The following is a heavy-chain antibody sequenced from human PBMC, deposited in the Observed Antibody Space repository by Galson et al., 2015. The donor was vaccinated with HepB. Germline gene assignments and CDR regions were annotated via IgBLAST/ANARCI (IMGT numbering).Heavy chain of an antibody. Sequence: ETLSLTCTVSGGSISSYYWSWIRQPPGKGLEWIGYIYYSGSTNYNPSLKSRVTISVDTSKNQFSLKLCSVTTADTAVYYCARDYYSGAFDIWGQGTMVTVSS. CDR3: ARDYYSGAFDI. J-gene: IGHJ3*02. V-gene: IGHV4-59*01. D-gene: IGHD3-22*01. CDR2: IYYSGST. CDR1: GGSISSYY.